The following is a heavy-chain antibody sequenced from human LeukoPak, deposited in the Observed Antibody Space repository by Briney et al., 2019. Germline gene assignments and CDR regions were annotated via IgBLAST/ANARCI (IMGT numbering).Heavy chain of an antibody. V-gene: IGHV1-18*01. CDR2: ISAYNGNT. CDR3: ARDVAAADYYYYYYMDV. CDR1: GYTFTSYG. D-gene: IGHD6-13*01. Sequence: ASVKVSCKASGYTFTSYGISWVRQAPGQGLEWMGWISAYNGNTNYAQELQGRVTMTTDTSTSTAYMELRSLRSDDTAVYYCARDVAAADYYYYYYMDVWGKGTTVTVSS. J-gene: IGHJ6*03.